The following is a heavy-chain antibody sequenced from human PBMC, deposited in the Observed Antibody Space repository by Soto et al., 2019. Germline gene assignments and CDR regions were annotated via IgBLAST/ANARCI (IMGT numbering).Heavy chain of an antibody. CDR1: GYTFSIDY. CDR3: ARGEPGTFVFEH. D-gene: IGHD1-7*01. CDR2: INPSEGST. V-gene: IGHV1-46*01. Sequence: EASVKVSCKASGYTFSIDYMYWVRQAPGQGLEWMGIINPSEGSTNYAQKFQGRVTMTRDTSTNTVYMELSSLRSEDTAVYYCARGEPGTFVFEHWGQGTLVTVSS. J-gene: IGHJ4*02.